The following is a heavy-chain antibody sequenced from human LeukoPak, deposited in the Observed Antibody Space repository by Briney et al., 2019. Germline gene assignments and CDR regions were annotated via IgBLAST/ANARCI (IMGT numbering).Heavy chain of an antibody. CDR1: GYTFTGYY. J-gene: IGHJ3*02. D-gene: IGHD6-19*01. CDR3: ARTLRRGEQWLPPGGDAFDI. Sequence: ASVKVSCKASGYTFTGYYMHWVRQAPGQGLEWMGWINPNSGGTNYAQKFQGRVTMTRDTSISTAYMELSRLRSDDTAVYYCARTLRRGEQWLPPGGDAFDIWGQGTMVTVPS. V-gene: IGHV1-2*02. CDR2: INPNSGGT.